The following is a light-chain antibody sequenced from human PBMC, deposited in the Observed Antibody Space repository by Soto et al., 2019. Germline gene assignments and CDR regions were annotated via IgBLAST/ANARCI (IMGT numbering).Light chain of an antibody. CDR1: QSVGSN. CDR3: QQYNNWPPDRT. J-gene: IGKJ1*01. V-gene: IGKV3-15*01. Sequence: EIVMTQSPATLSVSPGERATLSCRASQSVGSNLAWYQQKPGQAPRLLIYGASTRATGIPARFSGSGSGTEFTLTISSQQSEDFALYFCQQYNNWPPDRTFGQGTKVEIK. CDR2: GAS.